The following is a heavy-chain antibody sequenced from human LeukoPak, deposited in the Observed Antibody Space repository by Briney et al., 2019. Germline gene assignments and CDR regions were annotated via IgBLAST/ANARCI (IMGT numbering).Heavy chain of an antibody. CDR1: GGTFSSYA. CDR3: ARGDIVAVPATLYYYMDV. CDR2: IIPIFGTA. Sequence: ASVKVSCKASGGTFSSYAISWVRQAPGQGLEWMGGIIPIFGTANYAQKFQGRVTITADKSTSTAYMELSSLRSEDTAVYYCARGDIVAVPATLYYYMDVWGKGTTVTVSS. V-gene: IGHV1-69*06. D-gene: IGHD2-2*01. J-gene: IGHJ6*03.